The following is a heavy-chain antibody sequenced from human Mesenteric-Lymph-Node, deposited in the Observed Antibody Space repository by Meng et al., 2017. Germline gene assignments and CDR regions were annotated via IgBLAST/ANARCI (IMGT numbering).Heavy chain of an antibody. CDR2: IYSGGST. D-gene: IGHD6-19*01. J-gene: IGHJ6*02. CDR1: GFTVSSNY. Sequence: GESLKISCAASGFTVSSNYMRWVRQAPGKRLEWVSVIYSGGSTYYADSVKGRFTISRDNSKNTLYLQMNSLRAEDTAVYYCARDLGAVDGYYYYYGMDVWGQGTTVTVSS. CDR3: ARDLGAVDGYYYYYGMDV. V-gene: IGHV3-66*01.